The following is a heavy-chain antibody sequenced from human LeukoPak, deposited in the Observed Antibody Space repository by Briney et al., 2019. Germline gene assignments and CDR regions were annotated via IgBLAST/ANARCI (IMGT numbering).Heavy chain of an antibody. Sequence: GESLKISCKGSGYSFTSYWIGWVRQMPGKGLEWMGIIYPGDSDTRYSPSFQGQVTISAGKTISTAYLQWSSLKASDTAIYYCARRDYVPIFDYWGQGTLVTVSS. V-gene: IGHV5-51*01. D-gene: IGHD4-17*01. CDR3: ARRDYVPIFDY. CDR1: GYSFTSYW. CDR2: IYPGDSDT. J-gene: IGHJ4*02.